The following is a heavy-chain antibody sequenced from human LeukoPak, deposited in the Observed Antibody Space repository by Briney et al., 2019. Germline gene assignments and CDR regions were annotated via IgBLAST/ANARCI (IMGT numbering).Heavy chain of an antibody. V-gene: IGHV1-69*05. J-gene: IGHJ3*02. CDR3: ARLDAFDI. CDR2: IIPIFGTA. Sequence: SVKVSCKASGGTFISYAISWVRQAPGQGLEWMGGIIPIFGTANYAQKFQGRVTITTDESTSTAYMDLLRSEDTAVYYCARLDAFDIWGQGTMVTVSS. CDR1: GGTFISYA.